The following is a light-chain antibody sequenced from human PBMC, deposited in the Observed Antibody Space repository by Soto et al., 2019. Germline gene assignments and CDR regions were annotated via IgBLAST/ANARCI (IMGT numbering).Light chain of an antibody. Sequence: DIHMTQSPSSLSASVGDRVTLTCRASQTISTLLNWYQHKSGKAPKLLIYDATNLHSGVPSRFSGSGSGTDFTLTISSLQPEDFATYSCQQSFSTPWTFGQGTKVEIK. CDR3: QQSFSTPWT. V-gene: IGKV1-39*01. CDR2: DAT. CDR1: QTISTL. J-gene: IGKJ1*01.